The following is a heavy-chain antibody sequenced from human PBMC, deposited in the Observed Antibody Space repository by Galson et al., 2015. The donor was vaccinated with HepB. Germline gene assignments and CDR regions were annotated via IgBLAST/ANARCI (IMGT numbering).Heavy chain of an antibody. CDR2: ISSSSSYI. D-gene: IGHD3-10*01. CDR3: ASATQWFGEFDI. CDR1: GFTFSSYS. Sequence: SLRLSCAASGFTFSSYSMNWVRQAPGKGLEWVSSISSSSSYIYYADSVKGRFTISRDNAKNSLYLQMNSLRAEDTAVYYCASATQWFGEFDIWGQGTMVTVSS. V-gene: IGHV3-21*01. J-gene: IGHJ3*02.